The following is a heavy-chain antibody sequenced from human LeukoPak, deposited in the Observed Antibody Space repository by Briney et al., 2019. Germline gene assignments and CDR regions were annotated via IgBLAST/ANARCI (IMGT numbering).Heavy chain of an antibody. Sequence: GRSLRLSCAASGFTFSSYAMHWVRQAPGKGLEWVAVISYDGSNKYYADSVKGRFTISRDNSKNTLYLQMNSLRAEDTAVYYCARDFSKVLRYFDWSAFDYWGQGTLVTVSS. V-gene: IGHV3-30*04. CDR2: ISYDGSNK. D-gene: IGHD3-9*01. CDR1: GFTFSSYA. J-gene: IGHJ4*02. CDR3: ARDFSKVLRYFDWSAFDY.